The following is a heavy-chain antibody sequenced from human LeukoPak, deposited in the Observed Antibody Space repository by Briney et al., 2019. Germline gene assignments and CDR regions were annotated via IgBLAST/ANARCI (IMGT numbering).Heavy chain of an antibody. CDR1: GFTFSTYW. J-gene: IGHJ6*03. Sequence: GSLRLSCAASGFTFSTYWMHWVRQAPGTGLVWVSRISSDGTNTYYADSVKGRFSISRDNAKNTLHLQMNGLRAEDTAVYYCARVYYYYYMDVWGKGTTVAVSS. CDR3: ARVYYYYYMDV. CDR2: ISSDGTNT. V-gene: IGHV3-74*01.